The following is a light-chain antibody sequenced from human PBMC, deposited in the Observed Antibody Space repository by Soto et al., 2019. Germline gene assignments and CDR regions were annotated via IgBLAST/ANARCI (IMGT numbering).Light chain of an antibody. CDR3: QQYNNWLIT. J-gene: IGKJ5*01. CDR2: GAS. V-gene: IGKV3-15*01. CDR1: QSVSGN. Sequence: EMMMTQSPATLSVSPGERATLSCRASQSVSGNLAWYQQKPGQAPRLLIYGASTRATGIPARFSGSGSGTEFTLTISSLQSEDFAVYYCQQYNNWLITFGQGTRLEIK.